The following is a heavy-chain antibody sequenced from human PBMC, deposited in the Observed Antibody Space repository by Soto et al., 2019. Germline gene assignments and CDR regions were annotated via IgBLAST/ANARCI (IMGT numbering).Heavy chain of an antibody. CDR1: GYTFTSYG. D-gene: IGHD6-19*01. CDR3: ARADHLSRGWYNYYYYGMDV. CDR2: ISAYNGNT. Sequence: QVQLVQSGAEVKKPGASVKVSCKASGYTFTSYGISWVRQAPGQGLEWMGWISAYNGNTNYAQKLQGRVTMTTDTSTSTAYMELRSLRSDDTAVYYYARADHLSRGWYNYYYYGMDVWGQGTTVTVSS. J-gene: IGHJ6*02. V-gene: IGHV1-18*01.